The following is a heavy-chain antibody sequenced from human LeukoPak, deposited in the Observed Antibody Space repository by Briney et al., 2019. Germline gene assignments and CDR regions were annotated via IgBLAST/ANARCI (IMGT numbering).Heavy chain of an antibody. V-gene: IGHV4-30-2*05. CDR1: GGSISSGGYS. CDR3: ARVGDYGDYVLDY. Sequence: SQTLSLTCAVSGGSISSGGYSWSWIRQPPGKGLEWIGYIYYSGSTYYNPSLKSRVTISVDTSKNQFSLKLSSVTAADTAVYYCARVGDYGDYVLDYWGQGTLVTVSS. J-gene: IGHJ4*02. CDR2: IYYSGST. D-gene: IGHD4-17*01.